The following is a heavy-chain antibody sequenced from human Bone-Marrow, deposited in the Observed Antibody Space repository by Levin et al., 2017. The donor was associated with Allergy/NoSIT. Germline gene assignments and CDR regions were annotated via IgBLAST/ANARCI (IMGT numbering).Heavy chain of an antibody. D-gene: IGHD3-16*01. CDR1: GLSFSNYD. V-gene: IGHV3-21*06. CDR3: ASWAMFYYDGSDFDYFYYGMDV. J-gene: IGHJ6*02. Sequence: GESLKISCAASGLSFSNYDMNWVRQAPGKGLEWVSSISGGSSRIYYADSVKGRFTISRDNAKNSLYPQMNSLRVEDTAVYYCASWAMFYYDGSDFDYFYYGMDVWGQGTTVTVSS. CDR2: ISGGSSRI.